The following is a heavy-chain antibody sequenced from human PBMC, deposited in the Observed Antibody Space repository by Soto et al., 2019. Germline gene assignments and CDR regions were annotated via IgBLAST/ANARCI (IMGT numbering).Heavy chain of an antibody. CDR2: ISYDGSNK. J-gene: IGHJ4*02. CDR3: ARWDYDSSGYYYFDY. D-gene: IGHD3-22*01. Sequence: GGSLRLSCAASGFTFSSYVMHWVRQAPGKGLEWVAVISYDGSNKYYADSVKGRFTISRDNSKNTLYLQMNSLRAEDTAVYYCARWDYDSSGYYYFDYWGQGTLVTVSS. CDR1: GFTFSSYV. V-gene: IGHV3-30-3*01.